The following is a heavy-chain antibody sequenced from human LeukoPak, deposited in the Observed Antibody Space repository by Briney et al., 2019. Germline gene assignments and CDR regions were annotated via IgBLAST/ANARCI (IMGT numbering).Heavy chain of an antibody. J-gene: IGHJ4*02. CDR3: AREGSAGGTGDY. Sequence: RAASVKVSCKAVAYTFTGDYMHWVRQAPGQGLEWMGWINPNSGGTNYAQKFQGRVTMTRDTSISTAYMELSGLTSDDTAVYCCAREGSAGGTGDYWGQGTLVTVSS. CDR2: INPNSGGT. V-gene: IGHV1-2*02. CDR1: AYTFTGDY. D-gene: IGHD6-13*01.